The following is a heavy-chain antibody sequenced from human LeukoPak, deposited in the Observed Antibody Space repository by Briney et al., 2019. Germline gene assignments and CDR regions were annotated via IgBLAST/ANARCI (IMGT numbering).Heavy chain of an antibody. CDR1: GFTFSSYW. D-gene: IGHD1-26*01. CDR2: IKEDGSEK. V-gene: IGHV3-7*01. Sequence: GGSLRLSCAASGFTFSSYWMSWVRQAPGKGLEGVANIKEDGSEKYYVDSLKGRFTISRDNAKNSLYLQMNSLRGEDTAVYYCLRDDSRYSGSLDFRGQGTLATVSS. CDR3: LRDDSRYSGSLDF. J-gene: IGHJ4*02.